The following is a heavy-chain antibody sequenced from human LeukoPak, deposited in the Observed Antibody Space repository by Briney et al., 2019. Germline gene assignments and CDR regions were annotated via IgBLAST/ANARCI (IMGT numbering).Heavy chain of an antibody. CDR2: ISAYNGNT. CDR1: GYTFTSYG. CDR3: AREPLLRSDYYGMDV. J-gene: IGHJ6*02. D-gene: IGHD3-22*01. Sequence: GASVKVSCKASGYTFTSYGISWVRQAPGQGLEWMGWISAYNGNTNYAQKLQGRVTMTTDTSTSTAYMELRSLRSDDTAVYYCAREPLLRSDYYGMDVWGQGTTVTVSS. V-gene: IGHV1-18*01.